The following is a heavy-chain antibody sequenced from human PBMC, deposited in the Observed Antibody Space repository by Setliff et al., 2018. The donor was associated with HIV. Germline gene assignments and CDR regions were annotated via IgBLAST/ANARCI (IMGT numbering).Heavy chain of an antibody. CDR1: GYTFTSYG. J-gene: IGHJ4*02. CDR2: ISTHSVYSVNK. Sequence: GASVKVSCKAFGYTFTSYGINWVRQAPGQGLEWMGWISTHSVYSVNKNYAQKFQGRVTLTTDTSTSTAYMELRSLRSDDTAVYYCARDGGDGSGYYYADYWGQGTLVTVSS. CDR3: ARDGGDGSGYYYADY. D-gene: IGHD3-22*01. V-gene: IGHV1-18*01.